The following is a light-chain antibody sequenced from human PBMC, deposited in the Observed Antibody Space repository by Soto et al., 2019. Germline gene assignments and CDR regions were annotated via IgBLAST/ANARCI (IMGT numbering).Light chain of an antibody. V-gene: IGKV1-5*01. Sequence: DIQMTQSPSTLSASVGDRGTITCRASQSISTWLAWYQQKPGKAPKLLIYDACSLESGVPSTYIGSRSGTEFTLNISRQQPDGFETYYCQQYNSYSMYSGGQRPKMEIK. CDR3: QQYNSYSMYS. CDR1: QSISTW. J-gene: IGKJ2*01. CDR2: DAC.